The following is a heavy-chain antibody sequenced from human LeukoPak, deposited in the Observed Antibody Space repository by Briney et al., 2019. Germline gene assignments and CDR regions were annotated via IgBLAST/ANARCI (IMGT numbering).Heavy chain of an antibody. CDR1: GGSISSYY. J-gene: IGHJ4*02. Sequence: SETLSLTCTVSGGSISSYYWSWIRQPPGKGLEWIGYIYYSGSTNYNPSLKSRVTISVDTSKNQFSLKLSSVTAADTAVYYCARGYTVTTGGHFDYWGQGTLVTVSS. CDR3: ARGYTVTTGGHFDY. V-gene: IGHV4-59*01. D-gene: IGHD4-17*01. CDR2: IYYSGST.